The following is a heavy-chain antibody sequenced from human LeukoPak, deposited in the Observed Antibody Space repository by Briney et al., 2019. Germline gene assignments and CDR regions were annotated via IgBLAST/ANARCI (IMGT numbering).Heavy chain of an antibody. V-gene: IGHV4-34*01. Sequence: SGTLSLTCVVYGGSFSGYYWSWIRQPPGKGLEWIGEINHSGSTNYNPSLKSRVTISVDTSKNQFSLKLSSVTAADTAVYYCATIQDWFDPWGQGTLVTVSS. CDR1: GGSFSGYY. CDR3: ATIQDWFDP. J-gene: IGHJ5*02. CDR2: INHSGST.